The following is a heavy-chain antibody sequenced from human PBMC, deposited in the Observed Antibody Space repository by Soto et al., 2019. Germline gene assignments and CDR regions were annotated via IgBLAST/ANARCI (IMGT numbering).Heavy chain of an antibody. CDR3: ASEGVYYDSSGYYQYYFDY. J-gene: IGHJ4*02. CDR1: GGSISSGGYS. Sequence: SETLSLTCAVSGGSISSGGYSWSWIRQPPGKGLEWIGYIYHSGSTYYNPSLKSRVTISVDRSKNQFSLKLSSVTAADTAVYYCASEGVYYDSSGYYQYYFDYWGQGTLVTVSS. CDR2: IYHSGST. V-gene: IGHV4-30-2*01. D-gene: IGHD3-22*01.